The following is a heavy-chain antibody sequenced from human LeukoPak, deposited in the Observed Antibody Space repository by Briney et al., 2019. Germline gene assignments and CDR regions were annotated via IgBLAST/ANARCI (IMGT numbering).Heavy chain of an antibody. D-gene: IGHD3-10*01. V-gene: IGHV3-33*01. J-gene: IGHJ6*02. Sequence: GGSLRLSCAASGFTFSSYGMHWVRQAPGRGLEWVAVIWYDGSNKYYADSVKGRFTISRDNSKNTLYLQMNSLRAEDTAVYYCASSRITMVRGVIPLDYYGMDVWGQGTTVTVSS. CDR2: IWYDGSNK. CDR1: GFTFSSYG. CDR3: ASSRITMVRGVIPLDYYGMDV.